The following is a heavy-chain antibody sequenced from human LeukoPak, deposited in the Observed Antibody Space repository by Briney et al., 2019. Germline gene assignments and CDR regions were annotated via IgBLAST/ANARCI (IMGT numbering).Heavy chain of an antibody. CDR2: INGGGDAT. CDR3: AKTVTPWYSFDY. V-gene: IGHV3-23*01. J-gene: IGHJ4*02. D-gene: IGHD4-17*01. Sequence: GGSLRLSCAASGFTFSSSAISWVRQAPGKGLEWLSTINGGGDATYYADSVTGRFTISSDTSQNTLYLRMNSLRAEDTAVFYCAKTVTPWYSFDYWGQGTLVTVSS. CDR1: GFTFSSSA.